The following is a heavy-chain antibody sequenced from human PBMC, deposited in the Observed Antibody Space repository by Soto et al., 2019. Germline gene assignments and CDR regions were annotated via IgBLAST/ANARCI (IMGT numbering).Heavy chain of an antibody. CDR3: ATGREAFSD. Sequence: QVHLQESGPGLVKPSWTLSLTCAVSGGSIASTNWWRWVRQAPGKGLEWIGEISHSGNINSNPSLKSRLSISVDKSKNPFSLRRRSVTAADTAVYYCATGREAFSDWGQGTLVTVSS. V-gene: IGHV4-4*02. CDR2: ISHSGNI. D-gene: IGHD1-26*01. CDR1: GGSIASTNW. J-gene: IGHJ4*02.